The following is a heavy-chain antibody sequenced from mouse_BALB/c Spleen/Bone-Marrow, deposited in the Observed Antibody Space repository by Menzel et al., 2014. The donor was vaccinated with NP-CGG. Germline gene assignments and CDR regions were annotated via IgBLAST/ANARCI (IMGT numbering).Heavy chain of an antibody. Sequence: DVKLVESGGGLVQPGGSRKLSCAASGFTFSSFGMHWVRQAPEKGLGWVAYISSGSSNIYYADTVKGRFTISRDNPRNTLFLQMTSLRSEDTAMYYCARAAITTVVAGYWGQGTTLTVSS. J-gene: IGHJ2*01. D-gene: IGHD1-1*01. CDR1: GFTFSSFG. V-gene: IGHV5-17*02. CDR3: ARAAITTVVAGY. CDR2: ISSGSSNI.